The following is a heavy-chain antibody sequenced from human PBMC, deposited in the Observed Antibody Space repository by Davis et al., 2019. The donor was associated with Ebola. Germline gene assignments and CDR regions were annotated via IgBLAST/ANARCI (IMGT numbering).Heavy chain of an antibody. CDR3: ARPSTSGQGNAFNL. CDR1: GYNFATYW. CDR2: IYPGYSDT. Sequence: GESLKISCKTSGYNFATYWIGWVRQMPGKGLEWMGIIYPGYSDTRYSPSFEGQVTISADKSTNTAYLQWNSLKASDTALYYCARPSTSGQGNAFNLWGQGTMVRVSS. V-gene: IGHV5-51*01. D-gene: IGHD2-8*01. J-gene: IGHJ3*01.